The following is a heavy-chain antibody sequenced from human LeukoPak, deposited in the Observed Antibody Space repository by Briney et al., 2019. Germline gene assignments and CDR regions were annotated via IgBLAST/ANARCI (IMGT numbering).Heavy chain of an antibody. CDR3: ARDRETARSRCYDY. D-gene: IGHD5-18*01. V-gene: IGHV3-23*01. J-gene: IGHJ4*02. CDR1: GFTFSNYA. Sequence: GGSLRLSCAASGFTFSNYAMSWVRQAPGKRLEWVSGISGSGGSTYYADSVKGRFTISRDNSKNSLYLQMNSLRAEDTAVYYCARDRETARSRCYDYWGQGTLVTVSS. CDR2: ISGSGGST.